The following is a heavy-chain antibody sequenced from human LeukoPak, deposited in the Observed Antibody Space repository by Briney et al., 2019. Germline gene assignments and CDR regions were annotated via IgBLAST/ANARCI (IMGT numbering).Heavy chain of an antibody. D-gene: IGHD5-18*01. CDR3: TRVRGYSYGYGDY. J-gene: IGHJ4*02. Sequence: PGGSLRLSCTASGFIFADYGVSWFRQAPGKGLEWVGFIRGKAYGGTTEYAASVKGRFSISRDDSKSIAYLQMNSLKTEDTAVYYCTRVRGYSYGYGDYWGQGTLVTVSS. CDR2: IRGKAYGGTT. CDR1: GFIFADYG. V-gene: IGHV3-49*03.